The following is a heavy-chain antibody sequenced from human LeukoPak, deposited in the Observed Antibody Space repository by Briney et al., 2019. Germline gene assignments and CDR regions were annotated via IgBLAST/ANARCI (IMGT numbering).Heavy chain of an antibody. V-gene: IGHV4-59*01. CDR3: ARGYSSSWYFMDV. J-gene: IGHJ6*02. CDR1: GGSISSYY. CDR2: TYYSGTT. D-gene: IGHD6-13*01. Sequence: SETLSLTCTVSGGSISSYYWTWIRQPPGKGLEWIGYTYYSGTTNYNPSLKSRVTISVDTSKNQFSLKLSSVTAADTAVYYCARGYSSSWYFMDVWGQGTTVTVSS.